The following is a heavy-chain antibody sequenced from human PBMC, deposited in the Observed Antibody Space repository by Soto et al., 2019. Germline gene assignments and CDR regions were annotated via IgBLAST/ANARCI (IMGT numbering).Heavy chain of an antibody. CDR3: ASDHSSSWQDFDY. J-gene: IGHJ4*02. Sequence: QLQLVQSAAEVKKPGASVRVSCEASGYTFTSYGINWVRQAPGQGLEWMGWISGYNGNTNYAQKFQGRVTMTTDTSTSTAYMELRSLRSDDTAVYYCASDHSSSWQDFDYWGQGTLVTVSS. D-gene: IGHD6-13*01. V-gene: IGHV1-18*01. CDR2: ISGYNGNT. CDR1: GYTFTSYG.